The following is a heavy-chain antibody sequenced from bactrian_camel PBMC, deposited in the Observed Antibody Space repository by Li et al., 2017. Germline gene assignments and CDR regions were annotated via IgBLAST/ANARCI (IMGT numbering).Heavy chain of an antibody. CDR3: AAALLPSRECTLIESKYDH. CDR1: AYAIHGSF. Sequence: VQLVESGGASVQTGGSLTLSCAASAYAIHGSFCMGWFRQAPGKEREGIAAIYRGGGRTWYADSVKGRFAISQDQGVNTVFLQMNSLKPEDTAWYYCAAALLPSRECTLIESKYDHWGQGTQVTVS. CDR2: IYRGGGRT. D-gene: IGHD2*01. J-gene: IGHJ4*01. V-gene: IGHV3S40*01.